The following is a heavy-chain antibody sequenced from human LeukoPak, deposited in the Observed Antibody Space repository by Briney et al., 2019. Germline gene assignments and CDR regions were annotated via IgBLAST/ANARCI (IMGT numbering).Heavy chain of an antibody. D-gene: IGHD3-16*01. Sequence: RTGGSLRLSCAVSAFTFSSYGMSWVRQAPGKGLEWVSIISGSGGNTYYADSVKGRFTISRDNSKNTLYLQMNSLRAEDTAVYYCAKDDNYIRFLSWGQGTLVTVSS. CDR1: AFTFSSYG. V-gene: IGHV3-23*01. J-gene: IGHJ5*02. CDR3: AKDDNYIRFLS. CDR2: ISGSGGNT.